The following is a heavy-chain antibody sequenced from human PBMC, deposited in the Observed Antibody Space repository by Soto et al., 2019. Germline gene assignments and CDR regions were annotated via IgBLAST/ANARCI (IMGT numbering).Heavy chain of an antibody. CDR1: GFTFSDSS. D-gene: IGHD4-17*01. V-gene: IGHV3-48*01. J-gene: IGHJ5*02. Sequence: EVQLVESGGGLIQPGGSLRLSCAVSGFTFSDSSMNWVHQAPGKGLEWISYIHSSGKFTTYADSVKGRFTVSRDNAKNSLYLEMNSLRAEDTAVYYCARDWWLTVTYLWGQGTLVTVSS. CDR3: ARDWWLTVTYL. CDR2: IHSSGKFT.